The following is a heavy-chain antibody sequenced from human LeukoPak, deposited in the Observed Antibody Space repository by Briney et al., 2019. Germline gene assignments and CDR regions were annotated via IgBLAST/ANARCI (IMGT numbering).Heavy chain of an antibody. CDR3: AHSTRYFDLPTDY. CDR1: GYTFTSYD. Sequence: ASVKVSCKASGYTFTSYDINWVRQAPGQGLEWMGIINPSGGSTSYAQKFQGRVTMTRDTSTSTVYMELSSLRSEDTATYYCAHSTRYFDLPTDYWGQGTLVTVSS. D-gene: IGHD3-9*01. CDR2: INPSGGST. V-gene: IGHV1-46*01. J-gene: IGHJ4*02.